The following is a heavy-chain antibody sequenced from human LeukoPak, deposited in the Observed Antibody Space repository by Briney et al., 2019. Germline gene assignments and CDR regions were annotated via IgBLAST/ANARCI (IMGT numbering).Heavy chain of an antibody. Sequence: SETLSLTCTVSGGSISSYHWSWIRQPPGKGLEWIGYIYYSGSTNYNPSLKSRVTISVDTSKNQFSLKLNSVTAADTAVYYCARGDYYYYYMDVWGKGTTVTISS. CDR2: IYYSGST. J-gene: IGHJ6*03. CDR3: ARGDYYYYYMDV. CDR1: GGSISSYH. D-gene: IGHD3-16*01. V-gene: IGHV4-59*01.